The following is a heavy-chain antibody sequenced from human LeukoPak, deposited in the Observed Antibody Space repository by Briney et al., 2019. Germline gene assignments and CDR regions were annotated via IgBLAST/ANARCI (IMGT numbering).Heavy chain of an antibody. J-gene: IGHJ4*02. V-gene: IGHV3-30*02. Sequence: GGSLRLSCAASGSTFSSYGMHWVRQAPGKGLEWVAFIRYDGSNKYYADSVKGRFTISRDNSKNTLYLQMNSLRAEDTAVYYCAKDGGYSYGLDYWGQGTLVTVSS. D-gene: IGHD5-18*01. CDR2: IRYDGSNK. CDR1: GSTFSSYG. CDR3: AKDGGYSYGLDY.